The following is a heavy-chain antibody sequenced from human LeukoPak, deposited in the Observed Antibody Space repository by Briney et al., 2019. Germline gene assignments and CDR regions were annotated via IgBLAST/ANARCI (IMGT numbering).Heavy chain of an antibody. J-gene: IGHJ4*02. CDR1: GGSISSNNYY. D-gene: IGHD3-16*01. CDR3: ARDQFWGPDFDS. CDR2: IYYSGST. Sequence: PSETLSLTCTVSGGSISSNNYYWGWIRQPPGKGLEWIGSIYYSGSTRYNPSLKSRVTISIDTSKNQFSLNLSSVTAADTAVYYCARDQFWGPDFDSWGKGTLVPVSS. V-gene: IGHV4-39*07.